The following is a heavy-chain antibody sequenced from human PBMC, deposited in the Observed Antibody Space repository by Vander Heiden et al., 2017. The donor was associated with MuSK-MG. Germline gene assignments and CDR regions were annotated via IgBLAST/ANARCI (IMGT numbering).Heavy chain of an antibody. CDR1: GGSISGYY. CDR2: LYYTGSV. J-gene: IGHJ2*01. V-gene: IGHV4-59*08. Sequence: QVQLQESGPGLVKPSETLSLPCTFSGGSISGYYWGWVRHPPGKGLEWIGYLYYTGSVNYNPSLKSRVTIVVDTSKNQFSLTLSSVTAADTAVYYCARVPNYERWYFDLWGRGTLVTVSS. CDR3: ARVPNYERWYFDL. D-gene: IGHD3-22*01.